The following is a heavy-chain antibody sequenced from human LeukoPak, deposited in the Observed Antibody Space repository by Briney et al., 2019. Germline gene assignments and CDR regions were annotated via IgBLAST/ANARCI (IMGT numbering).Heavy chain of an antibody. D-gene: IGHD3-16*01. J-gene: IGHJ4*02. CDR3: ARVPYRLAETYIDY. V-gene: IGHV1-2*02. CDR1: GYIFTGYY. CDR2: INPNSGDT. Sequence: ASVKVSCKDSGYIFTGYYMHRVRQAPGQGLEWMGWINPNSGDTNYAQKFQGRVTMTRDTSISTAYMELSRLRSDDTAVYYCARVPYRLAETYIDYWGQGALVIVSS.